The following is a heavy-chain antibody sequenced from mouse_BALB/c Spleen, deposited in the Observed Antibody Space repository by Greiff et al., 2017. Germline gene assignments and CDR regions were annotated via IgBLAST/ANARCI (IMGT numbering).Heavy chain of an antibody. D-gene: IGHD2-14*01. CDR2: ISDGGSYT. CDR1: GFTFSDYY. V-gene: IGHV5-4*02. Sequence: EVQVVESGGGLVKPGGSLKLSCAASGFTFSDYYMYWVRQTPEKRLEWVATISDGGSYTYYPDSVKGRFTISRDNAKNNLYLQMSSLKSEDTAMYYCARDRDRSAWFAYWGQGTLVTVSA. J-gene: IGHJ3*01. CDR3: ARDRDRSAWFAY.